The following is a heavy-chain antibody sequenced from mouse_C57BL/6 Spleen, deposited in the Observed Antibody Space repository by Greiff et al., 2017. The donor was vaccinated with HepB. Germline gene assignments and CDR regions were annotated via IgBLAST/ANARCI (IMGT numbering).Heavy chain of an antibody. J-gene: IGHJ4*01. CDR3: ARSRDYPYAMDY. CDR1: GFSLTSYG. D-gene: IGHD2-4*01. Sequence: QVHVKQSGPGLVQPSQSLSITCTVSGFSLTSYGVHWVRQSPGKGLEWLGVIWSGGSTDYNAAFISRLSISKDNSKSQVFFKMNSLQADDTAIYYCARSRDYPYAMDYWGQGTSVTVSS. CDR2: IWSGGST. V-gene: IGHV2-2*01.